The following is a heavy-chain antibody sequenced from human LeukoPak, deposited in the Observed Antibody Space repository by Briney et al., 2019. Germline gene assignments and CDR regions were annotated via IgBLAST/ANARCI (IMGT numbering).Heavy chain of an antibody. V-gene: IGHV4-39*07. CDR1: GGSISSSSYY. CDR2: IYYSGST. Sequence: SETLSLTCTVSGGSISSSSYYWGWIRQPPGKGLEWIGSIYYSGSTHYNPSLKSRVTISVDTSKNQFSLKLSSVTAADTAVYYCARARRVGAFDIWGQGTMVTVSS. J-gene: IGHJ3*02. D-gene: IGHD2-15*01. CDR3: ARARRVGAFDI.